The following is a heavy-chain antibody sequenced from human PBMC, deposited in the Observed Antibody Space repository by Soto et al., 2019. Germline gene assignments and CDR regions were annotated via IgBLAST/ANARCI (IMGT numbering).Heavy chain of an antibody. CDR2: IYYSGST. J-gene: IGHJ4*02. V-gene: IGHV4-59*08. CDR1: GGSISSYY. CDR3: ARRYYDILTGYYLFDY. Sequence: PSETLSLTCTVPGGSISSYYWRWIRQPPGKGLEWIGYIYYSGSTNYNPSLKSRVTISVDTSKNQFSLKLSSVTAADTAVYYCARRYYDILTGYYLFDYWGQGTLVTVSS. D-gene: IGHD3-9*01.